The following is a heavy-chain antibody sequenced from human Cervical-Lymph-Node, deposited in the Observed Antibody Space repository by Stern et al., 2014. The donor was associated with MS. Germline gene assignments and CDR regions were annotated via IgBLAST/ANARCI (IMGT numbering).Heavy chain of an antibody. Sequence: VQLVESGGGVVQPGTSLRLSCAASGFTFRSYGMHWVRQAPGPGLEWVALVWYDGSTAYYRNSVKGRFTISRDNSNNTLFLQMNSLTAEDTAVYYCARGHIPYAYNYLFDYWGQGTLVTVSS. CDR2: VWYDGSTA. J-gene: IGHJ4*02. CDR3: ARGHIPYAYNYLFDY. CDR1: GFTFRSYG. D-gene: IGHD5-24*01. V-gene: IGHV3-33*01.